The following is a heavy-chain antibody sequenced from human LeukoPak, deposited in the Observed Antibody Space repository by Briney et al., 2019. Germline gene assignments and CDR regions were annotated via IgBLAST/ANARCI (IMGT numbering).Heavy chain of an antibody. J-gene: IGHJ6*02. CDR3: ARGLVVVTSFKYYYYGMDV. CDR2: ISAYNGNT. CDR1: GYTFTSYG. Sequence: ASVKVSCKASGYTFTSYGISWVRQAPGQGLEWMGWISAYNGNTNYAQKLQGRVTMTTDTSTSTAHMELRSLRSDDTAVYYCARGLVVVTSFKYYYYGMDVWGQGTTVTVSS. V-gene: IGHV1-18*01. D-gene: IGHD2-21*02.